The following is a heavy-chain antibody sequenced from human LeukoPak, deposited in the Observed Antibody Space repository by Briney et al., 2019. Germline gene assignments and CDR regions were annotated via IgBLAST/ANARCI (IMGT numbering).Heavy chain of an antibody. CDR2: INPNSGGT. Sequence: ASVKVSCKASGYTFTGYYMHWVRQAPGQGLEWMGWINPNSGGTNYAQKFQGRVTMTRDTSISTAYMELSRLRSDDTAVYYCARVTYRGVTDYYYYYYMDVWGKGTTVTISS. J-gene: IGHJ6*03. V-gene: IGHV1-2*02. CDR1: GYTFTGYY. CDR3: ARVTYRGVTDYYYYYYMDV. D-gene: IGHD3-10*01.